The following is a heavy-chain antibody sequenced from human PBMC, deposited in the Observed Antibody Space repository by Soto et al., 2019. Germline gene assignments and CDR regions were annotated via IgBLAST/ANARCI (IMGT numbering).Heavy chain of an antibody. CDR2: LVPMFRTA. Sequence: QVHLVQSGAEVKKPGSSVKVSCKTSGGTFSDSAINWLRQTPGQGLEWMGGLVPMFRTANYAPNLQDRVSITADESTSTVFMELSSLTFEDTAVYYCARGLGGSYFPFDFWGQGTLLTVSS. J-gene: IGHJ4*02. D-gene: IGHD1-26*01. CDR1: GGTFSDSA. CDR3: ARGLGGSYFPFDF. V-gene: IGHV1-69*12.